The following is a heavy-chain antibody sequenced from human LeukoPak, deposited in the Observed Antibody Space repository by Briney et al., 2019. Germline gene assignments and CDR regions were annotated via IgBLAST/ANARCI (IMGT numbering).Heavy chain of an antibody. J-gene: IGHJ4*02. CDR1: GGSISGYY. D-gene: IGHD1-7*01. CDR3: ARDSDGITGTTLDY. Sequence: SETLSLTCTVSGGSISGYYWSWIRQPPGKGLEWIGYIYYSGSTNYNPSLKSRVTMSVDTSKNQFSLKLSSVTAADTAVYYCARDSDGITGTTLDYWGQGTLVTVSS. CDR2: IYYSGST. V-gene: IGHV4-59*12.